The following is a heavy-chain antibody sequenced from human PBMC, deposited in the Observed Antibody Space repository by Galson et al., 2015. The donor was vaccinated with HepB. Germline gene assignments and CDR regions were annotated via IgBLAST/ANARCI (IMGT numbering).Heavy chain of an antibody. J-gene: IGHJ1*01. Sequence: SLRLSCADSGFTFSSYAMHWVRQAPGKGLEWVAVISYDGSNKYYADSVKGRFTISRDNSKNTLYLQMNSLRAEDTAVYYCARGGAYSSSWSEYFQHWGQGTLVTVSS. V-gene: IGHV3-30-3*01. CDR3: ARGGAYSSSWSEYFQH. CDR1: GFTFSSYA. CDR2: ISYDGSNK. D-gene: IGHD6-13*01.